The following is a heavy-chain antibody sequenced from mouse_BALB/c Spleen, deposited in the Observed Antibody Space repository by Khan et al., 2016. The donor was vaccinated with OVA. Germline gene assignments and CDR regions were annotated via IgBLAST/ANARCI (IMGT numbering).Heavy chain of an antibody. Sequence: QVQLKQSGPGLVAPSQSLSITCTISGFSLTSYGVHWVRQPPGKGLEWLVVIWSDGSTTYNSALKSRLSITKDNSKSQVFLKMNSLQIDDTAMYYCARQDRYFYAMDYWGQGTSVTVSS. CDR2: IWSDGST. CDR1: GFSLTSYG. V-gene: IGHV2-6-1*01. J-gene: IGHJ4*01. D-gene: IGHD2-14*01. CDR3: ARQDRYFYAMDY.